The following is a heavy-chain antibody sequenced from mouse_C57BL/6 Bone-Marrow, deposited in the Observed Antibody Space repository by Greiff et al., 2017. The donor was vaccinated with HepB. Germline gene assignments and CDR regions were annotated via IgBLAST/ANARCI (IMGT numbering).Heavy chain of an antibody. CDR1: GYAFTNYL. V-gene: IGHV1-54*01. J-gene: IGHJ2*01. CDR2: INPGSGGT. CDR3: ARGSYY. Sequence: QVQLQQSGAELVRPGTSVKVSCKASGYAFTNYLIEWVKQRPGQGLEWIGVINPGSGGTNYNEKFKGKATLTADKSSSTAYMQLSSLTSEDSAVYFWARGSYYWGQGTTLTVSS.